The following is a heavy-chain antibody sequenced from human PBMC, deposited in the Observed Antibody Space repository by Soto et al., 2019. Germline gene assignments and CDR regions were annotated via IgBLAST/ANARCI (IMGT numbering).Heavy chain of an antibody. CDR1: GGTFSRSA. D-gene: IGHD2-8*02. Sequence: QVQLVQSGAEVKKPGSSVKVSCKASGGTFSRSAISWVRQAPGQGLEWMGGIVLIFGSPNYSQKFQGRLTITADEPTSTAYMELSSLKSDDTAVYFCARAYFGETIITGGFYYHGLDVWGQGTTVTVSS. V-gene: IGHV1-69*01. CDR2: IVLIFGSP. CDR3: ARAYFGETIITGGFYYHGLDV. J-gene: IGHJ6*02.